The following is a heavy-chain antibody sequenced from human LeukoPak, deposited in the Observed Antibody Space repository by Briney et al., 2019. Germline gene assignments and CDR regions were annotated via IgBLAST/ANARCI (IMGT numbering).Heavy chain of an antibody. V-gene: IGHV4-39*07. CDR3: ARGLGATYAFDI. J-gene: IGHJ3*02. D-gene: IGHD1-26*01. CDR1: GGSITSVGYY. CDR2: IYYSGST. Sequence: SETLSLTCTVSGGSITSVGYYWGWIRQPPGKGLEWVGSIYYSGSTYYNPSPKSRVTISLDTTKNQFSLKLSSVTAADTAVYYCARGLGATYAFDIWGQGTMVTVSS.